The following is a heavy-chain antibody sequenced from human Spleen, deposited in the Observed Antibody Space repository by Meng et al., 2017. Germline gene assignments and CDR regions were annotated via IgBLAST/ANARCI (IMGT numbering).Heavy chain of an antibody. V-gene: IGHV2-5*04. CDR2: TYWNEDK. J-gene: IGHJ4*02. CDR1: GFSLSTSGVG. D-gene: IGHD6-13*01. Sequence: SGPTLVKPTQTLTLTCTFSGFSLSTSGVGVGWVRQPPGKALEWLALTYWNEDKHYSPPLKRRLTITKDTSKNQVVLTMTNMDPVDTGTYFCVHQTYSRSVDYWGQGTLVTVSS. CDR3: VHQTYSRSVDY.